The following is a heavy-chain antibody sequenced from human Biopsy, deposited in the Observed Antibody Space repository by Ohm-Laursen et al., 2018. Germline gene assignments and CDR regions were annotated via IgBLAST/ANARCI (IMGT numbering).Heavy chain of an antibody. CDR2: IYYSVMT. Sequence: GTLSLTCTVSGDSVTKYYWSWIRQPPGKGLEWIGHIYYSVMTNYNPSLQSRVSISVDTSRNQVSLTLSSVAAADTAVYYCARDSGILNYGNFKYYHYYGMDVWGQGTKVTVSS. D-gene: IGHD4-11*01. V-gene: IGHV4-59*02. CDR3: ARDSGILNYGNFKYYHYYGMDV. CDR1: GDSVTKYY. J-gene: IGHJ6*02.